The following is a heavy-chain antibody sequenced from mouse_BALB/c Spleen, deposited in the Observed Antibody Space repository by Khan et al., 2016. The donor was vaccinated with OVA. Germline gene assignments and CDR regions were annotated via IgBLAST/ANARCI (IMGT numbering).Heavy chain of an antibody. V-gene: IGHV2-2*02. Sequence: QVQLKESGPGLVQPSQSLSITCTVSGFSLINYGVHWVRQSPGKGLEWLGVIWSGGSTDYNTAFISRLSISKDNTKSHVFFIMNSLQTNDTAIYYCAINYDYDEGLVYWGQGTMVTVSA. CDR1: GFSLINYG. CDR3: AINYDYDEGLVY. D-gene: IGHD2-4*01. CDR2: IWSGGST. J-gene: IGHJ3*01.